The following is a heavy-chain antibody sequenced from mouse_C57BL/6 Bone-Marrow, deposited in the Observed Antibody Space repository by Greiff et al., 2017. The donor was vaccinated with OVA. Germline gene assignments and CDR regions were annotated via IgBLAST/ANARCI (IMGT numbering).Heavy chain of an antibody. J-gene: IGHJ1*03. D-gene: IGHD1-1*01. Sequence: VQLKQSGAELVKPGASVKLSCTASGFNIKDYYMHWVKQRTEQGLEWIGRIDPEDGETKYAPKFQGKATITADTSSNTAYLQLSSLTSEDTAIYYCARGSSLVYWYFDVWGTGTTVTVAS. CDR1: GFNIKDYY. CDR2: IDPEDGET. CDR3: ARGSSLVYWYFDV. V-gene: IGHV14-2*01.